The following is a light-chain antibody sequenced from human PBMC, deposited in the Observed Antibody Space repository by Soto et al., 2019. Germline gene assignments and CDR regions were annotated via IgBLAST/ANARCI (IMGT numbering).Light chain of an antibody. J-gene: IGKJ3*01. CDR2: GAS. Sequence: EIVLTQSPGTLSLSQGERATLSCRASQSVSSSYLAWYQQKPGQAPRLLIYGASGRATGIPDRFSGSGSGTDFTLTISRLEPEDSAVYYCQQYGSSRGFTFGPGTKVDIK. V-gene: IGKV3-20*01. CDR3: QQYGSSRGFT. CDR1: QSVSSSY.